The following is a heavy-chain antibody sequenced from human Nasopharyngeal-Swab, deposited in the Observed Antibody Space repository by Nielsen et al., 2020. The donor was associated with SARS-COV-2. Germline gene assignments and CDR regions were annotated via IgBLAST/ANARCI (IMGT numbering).Heavy chain of an antibody. V-gene: IGHV4-34*01. CDR1: RGSFSDSY. J-gene: IGHJ4*02. D-gene: IGHD3-10*01. CDR3: ARDPSVVRGVRRFDY. CDR2: INHSGST. Sequence: SQPLSLTSAVHRGSFSDSYWSSIRQPPGKGLAWIPEINHSGSTNYTPSLKSRVTISVDTSKNQFSLNLRSVTAADTAVYYCARDPSVVRGVRRFDYWGQGTLVTVSS.